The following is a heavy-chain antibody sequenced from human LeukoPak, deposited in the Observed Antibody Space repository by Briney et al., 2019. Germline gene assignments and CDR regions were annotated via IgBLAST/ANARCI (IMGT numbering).Heavy chain of an antibody. J-gene: IGHJ4*02. V-gene: IGHV1-69*05. CDR2: IIPIFGTA. Sequence: SVKVSCKASGGTFSSYAISWVRQAPGQGLEWMGRIIPIFGTANYAQKLQGRVTITTDESTSTAYMELSSLRSEDTAVYYCASHGRVEGIGTSLDYWGQGTLVTVSS. CDR1: GGTFSSYA. D-gene: IGHD1-7*01. CDR3: ASHGRVEGIGTSLDY.